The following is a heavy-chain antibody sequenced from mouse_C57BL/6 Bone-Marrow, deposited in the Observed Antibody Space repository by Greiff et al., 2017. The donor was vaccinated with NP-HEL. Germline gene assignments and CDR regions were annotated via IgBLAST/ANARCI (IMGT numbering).Heavy chain of an antibody. D-gene: IGHD4-1*01. CDR3: ARLGWAWFAY. V-gene: IGHV5-4*01. J-gene: IGHJ3*01. Sequence: EVHLVESGGGLVKPGGSLKLSCAASGFTFSSYAMSWVRQTPEKRLEWVATISDGGSYTYYPDNVKGRFTISRDNAKNNLYLQMSQLKSEDTAMYYCARLGWAWFAYWGQGTLVTVSA. CDR1: GFTFSSYA. CDR2: ISDGGSYT.